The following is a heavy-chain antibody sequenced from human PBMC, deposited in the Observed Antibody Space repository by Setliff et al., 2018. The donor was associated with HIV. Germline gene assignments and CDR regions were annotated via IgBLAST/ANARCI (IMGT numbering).Heavy chain of an antibody. Sequence: GESLKISCAASGFSFCTYWMTWVRQAPGKGLEWVANIKQDGSEKIYVDSLKGRVTISRDNAKTSLYLQMNSLRAEDTAVYYCAGAPSSGCYYYEYWGQGTLVTVSS. J-gene: IGHJ4*02. CDR2: IKQDGSEK. D-gene: IGHD6-19*01. CDR3: AGAPSSGCYYYEY. V-gene: IGHV3-7*01. CDR1: GFSFCTYW.